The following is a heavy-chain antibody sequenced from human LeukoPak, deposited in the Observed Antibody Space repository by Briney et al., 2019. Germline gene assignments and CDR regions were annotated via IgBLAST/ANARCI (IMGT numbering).Heavy chain of an antibody. D-gene: IGHD1-26*01. CDR3: ARTEWELPSLRDFDY. Sequence: ASVKVSCKASGYTFTSYGISWVRQAPGQGLEWMGWISAYNGNTNYAQKLQGRVTMTTDTSTSTAYMELRSLRSDDTAVYYCARTEWELPSLRDFDYWGQGTLVTVSS. V-gene: IGHV1-18*01. J-gene: IGHJ4*02. CDR2: ISAYNGNT. CDR1: GYTFTSYG.